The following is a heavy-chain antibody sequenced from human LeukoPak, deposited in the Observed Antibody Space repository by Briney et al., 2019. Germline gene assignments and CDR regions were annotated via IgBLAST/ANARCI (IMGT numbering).Heavy chain of an antibody. Sequence: GGSLRLSCAASGFTVSSNYMSWVRQAPGKGLEWVSYISSSSTIYYADSVKGRFTISRDNAKDSLYLQMNSLRDEDAAVYYCARDLGGSYYFDYWGQGTLVTVSS. D-gene: IGHD1-26*01. CDR3: ARDLGGSYYFDY. J-gene: IGHJ4*02. CDR2: ISSSSTI. CDR1: GFTVSSNY. V-gene: IGHV3-69-1*01.